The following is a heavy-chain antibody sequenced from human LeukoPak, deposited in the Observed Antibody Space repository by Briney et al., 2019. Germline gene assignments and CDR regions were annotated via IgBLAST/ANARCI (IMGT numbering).Heavy chain of an antibody. CDR1: GGSISSGDYY. V-gene: IGHV4-61*08. CDR2: IYYSGST. J-gene: IGHJ4*02. D-gene: IGHD2-21*01. CDR3: ARMTVVRTFDY. Sequence: SETLSLTCTVSGGSISSGDYYWSWIRQPPGKGLEWIGYIYYSGSTTYNPSLKSRVTISVDTSKNQFSLKVSSVTAADTAVYYCARMTVVRTFDYWGQGTLVTVSS.